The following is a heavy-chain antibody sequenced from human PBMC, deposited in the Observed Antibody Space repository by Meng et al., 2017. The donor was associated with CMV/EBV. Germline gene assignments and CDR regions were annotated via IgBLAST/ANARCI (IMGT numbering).Heavy chain of an antibody. D-gene: IGHD3-3*01. CDR1: GFTFTNYA. CDR3: ARFPYYDFWSGYYTWVGGPPNSIDY. J-gene: IGHJ4*02. Sequence: GESLKISCEASGFTFTNYAMHWVRQAPGKGLEWVAVISYDGSNKYYADSVKGRFTISRDNSKNTLYLQMNSLRAEDTAVYYCARFPYYDFWSGYYTWVGGPPNSIDYWGQGTLVTVSS. CDR2: ISYDGSNK. V-gene: IGHV3-30-3*01.